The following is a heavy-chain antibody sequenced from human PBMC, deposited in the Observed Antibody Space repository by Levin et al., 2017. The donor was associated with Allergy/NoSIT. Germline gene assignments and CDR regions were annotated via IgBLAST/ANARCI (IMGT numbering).Heavy chain of an antibody. CDR2: ISASGT. Sequence: GESLKISCAASGFTFSRLAMSWVRPAPGKGLEWVSTISASGTYYADSVKRRFTISRDNSETTLSLQLNSLRAEDTAVYYCAKDHDSYGYPTFDYWGQGTLVTVSS. CDR3: AKDHDSYGYPTFDY. D-gene: IGHD3-22*01. CDR1: GFTFSRLA. V-gene: IGHV3-23*01. J-gene: IGHJ4*02.